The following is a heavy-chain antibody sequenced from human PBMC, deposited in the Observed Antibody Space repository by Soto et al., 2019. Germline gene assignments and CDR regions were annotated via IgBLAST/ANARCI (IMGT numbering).Heavy chain of an antibody. J-gene: IGHJ4*02. V-gene: IGHV3-7*05. CDR3: ARVAELWFGELSLAFDY. CDR2: IKQDGSEK. D-gene: IGHD3-10*01. CDR1: GFTFSSYW. Sequence: GGSLRLSCAASGFTFSSYWMSWVRQAPGKGLEWVANIKQDGSEKYYVDSVKGRFTISRDNAKNSLYLQMNSLRAEDTAVYYCARVAELWFGELSLAFDYWGQGTLVTVSS.